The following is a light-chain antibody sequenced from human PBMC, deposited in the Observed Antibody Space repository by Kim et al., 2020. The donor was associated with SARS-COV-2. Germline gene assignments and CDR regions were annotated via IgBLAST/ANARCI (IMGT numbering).Light chain of an antibody. CDR2: LAS. J-gene: IGKJ2*01. Sequence: SASVGDRVTITCRASQTISTWLAWYQQKPVKAPKLLLYLASTLESGVPSRFSGSGSGTEFTLTIDSLQPDDFATYYCQHYIRFPYTFGQGTKLEIK. CDR3: QHYIRFPYT. CDR1: QTISTW. V-gene: IGKV1-5*03.